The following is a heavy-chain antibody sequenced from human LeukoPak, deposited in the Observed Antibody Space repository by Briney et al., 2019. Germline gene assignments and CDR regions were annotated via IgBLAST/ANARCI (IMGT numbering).Heavy chain of an antibody. CDR3: ARDVDPERFLE. Sequence: PGGSLRLSCAASGFIFSNYAMSWVRQVPGRGLEWVSTISSRGDSTYVADSVKGRFTISRDNSKNSLYLQMNTVRAEDTAVYYCARDVDPERFLEWGQGTLVTVSS. J-gene: IGHJ4*02. V-gene: IGHV3-23*01. CDR1: GFIFSNYA. D-gene: IGHD3-3*01. CDR2: ISSRGDST.